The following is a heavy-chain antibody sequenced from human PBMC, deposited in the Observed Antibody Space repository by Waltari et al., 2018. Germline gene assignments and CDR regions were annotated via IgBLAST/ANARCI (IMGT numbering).Heavy chain of an antibody. D-gene: IGHD5-12*01. CDR1: GFTFSSSA. CDR2: LDKNREGAT. V-gene: IGHV3-23*01. Sequence: EVQLLESGGALVQPGGSVRLSCAASGFTFSSSAISWVRQGPGKGLEWGSDLDKNREGATFYADSVRGRFTISRDNSKNTLYLQMNSLRIEDTAVYYCAKVEWGGYSGYVGDCWGQGTLVTVSS. CDR3: AKVEWGGYSGYVGDC. J-gene: IGHJ4*02.